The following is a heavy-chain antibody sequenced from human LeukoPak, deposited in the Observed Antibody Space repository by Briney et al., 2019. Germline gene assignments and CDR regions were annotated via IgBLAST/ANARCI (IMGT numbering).Heavy chain of an antibody. V-gene: IGHV3-30*04. CDR3: AREGSSSWYVGRYFDY. J-gene: IGHJ4*02. CDR1: GFTFSSYA. Sequence: GGSLRLSCAASGFTFSSYAMHWVRQAPGKGLEWVAVISYDGSNKYYADFVKGRFTISRGNSKNTLYLQMNSLRAEDTAVYYCAREGSSSWYVGRYFDYWGQGTLVTVSS. D-gene: IGHD6-13*01. CDR2: ISYDGSNK.